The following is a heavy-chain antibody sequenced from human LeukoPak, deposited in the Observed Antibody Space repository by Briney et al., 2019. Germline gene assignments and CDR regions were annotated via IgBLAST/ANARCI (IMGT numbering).Heavy chain of an antibody. CDR1: GGSISSYY. J-gene: IGHJ5*02. Sequence: PSETLSLTCTVSGGSISSYYWSWIRQPPGKGLEWIGYIYYSGSTNYNPSLKSRVAISVDTSKNQFSLKLSSVTAADTAVYYCARSFDYYDSSGRNWFDPWGQGTLVTVSS. CDR2: IYYSGST. CDR3: ARSFDYYDSSGRNWFDP. V-gene: IGHV4-59*01. D-gene: IGHD3-22*01.